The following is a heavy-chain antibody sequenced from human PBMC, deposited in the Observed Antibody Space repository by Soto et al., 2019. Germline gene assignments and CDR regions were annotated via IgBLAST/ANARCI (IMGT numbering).Heavy chain of an antibody. D-gene: IGHD2-2*01. Sequence: QVQLQESGPGLVKPSETLSLTCTVSGGSVNSGSYYWTWIRQPPGKGLEWIGYLYYNTNTNYNPSLKSRVTISVDTSKNQFSLKLSSVTAADTAVYYCARTYGTTTSCQAHGMDVWGQGTTVTVSS. CDR2: LYYNTNT. V-gene: IGHV4-61*01. CDR3: ARTYGTTTSCQAHGMDV. CDR1: GGSVNSGSYY. J-gene: IGHJ6*02.